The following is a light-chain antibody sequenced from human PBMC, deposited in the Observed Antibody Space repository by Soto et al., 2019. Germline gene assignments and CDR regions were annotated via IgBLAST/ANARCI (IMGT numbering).Light chain of an antibody. CDR1: QSLVHSDGNTY. Sequence: IVMTQTPLSSPVTLGQPASISCRSSQSLVHSDGNTYLSWLQQRPGQPPRLLIYQISNRFSGVQDRFSGSGEGTDFTLKISRVDAEDVGVYYCMQATQFPYTFGQGTKLELK. CDR2: QIS. J-gene: IGKJ2*01. CDR3: MQATQFPYT. V-gene: IGKV2-24*01.